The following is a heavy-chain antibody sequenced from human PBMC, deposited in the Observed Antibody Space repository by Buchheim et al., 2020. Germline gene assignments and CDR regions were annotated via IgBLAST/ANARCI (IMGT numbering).Heavy chain of an antibody. D-gene: IGHD3-22*01. CDR3: ARGPSPYYDSSGYYQEGFDY. Sequence: QVQLVESGGGVVQPGRSLRLSCAASGFTFSSYGMHWVRQAPGKGLEWVAVIWCDGSNKYYADSVRGRFTISRDNPKNTLSLQMNSLRAEDTAVYYCARGPSPYYDSSGYYQEGFDYWGQGTL. V-gene: IGHV3-33*01. CDR2: IWCDGSNK. J-gene: IGHJ4*02. CDR1: GFTFSSYG.